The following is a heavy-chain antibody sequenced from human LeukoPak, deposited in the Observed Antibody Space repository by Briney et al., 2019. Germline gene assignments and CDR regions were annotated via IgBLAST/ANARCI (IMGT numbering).Heavy chain of an antibody. CDR1: GFTFSSYG. D-gene: IGHD6-13*01. CDR3: ARGAGRYSSLTDY. Sequence: GGSLRLSCAASGFTFSSYGMHWVRQAPGKGLEWVAFIRYDGSNKYYADSVKGRFTISRDNSKNTLYLQMNSLRAEDTAVYYCARGAGRYSSLTDYWGQGTLVTVSS. CDR2: IRYDGSNK. J-gene: IGHJ4*02. V-gene: IGHV3-30*02.